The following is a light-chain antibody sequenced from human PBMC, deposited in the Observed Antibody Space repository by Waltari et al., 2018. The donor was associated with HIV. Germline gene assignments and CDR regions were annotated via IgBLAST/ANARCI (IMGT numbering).Light chain of an antibody. CDR3: HYYGTPFHP. CDR2: KAS. Sequence: DIEMTQSPSSLSTYVGDRVTITCRASQDINMWLAWYQQKPGKAPKVLMYKASILVDGVPSRFSGSGSVTEFTLTITGLQPDDFATYYCHYYGTPFHPFGQGTKV. J-gene: IGKJ1*01. CDR1: QDINMW. V-gene: IGKV1-5*03.